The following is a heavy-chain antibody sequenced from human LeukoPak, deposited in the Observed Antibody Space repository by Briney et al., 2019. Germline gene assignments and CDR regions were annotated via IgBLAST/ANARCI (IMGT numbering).Heavy chain of an antibody. V-gene: IGHV1-2*02. Sequence: ASVKVSCKASGYTFTGYYIHWVRQAPGQGLEWMGWINPNGGGTNSAQKFQGRVTMTRDTSISTAYMELSRLTSDDTAVYSCARGVTARGFYYYMDIWGKGTTVTISS. CDR1: GYTFTGYY. CDR3: ARGVTARGFYYYMDI. D-gene: IGHD2-21*02. CDR2: INPNGGGT. J-gene: IGHJ6*03.